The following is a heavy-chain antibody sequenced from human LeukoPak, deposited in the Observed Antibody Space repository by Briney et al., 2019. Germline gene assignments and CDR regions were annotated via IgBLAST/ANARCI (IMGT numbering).Heavy chain of an antibody. J-gene: IGHJ1*01. CDR3: AKGPRSTMIVVLTRPKYFQH. CDR1: GFSFSNYG. D-gene: IGHD3-22*01. Sequence: PRRSLRLSCAASGFSFSNYGMHSVRQAPGKGLEWGSGISDSGGNTYYADSVKGRFTISRDNSKNTLYLQMNSLRAEDTAVYYCAKGPRSTMIVVLTRPKYFQHWGQGTLVTVSS. CDR2: ISDSGGNT. V-gene: IGHV3-23*01.